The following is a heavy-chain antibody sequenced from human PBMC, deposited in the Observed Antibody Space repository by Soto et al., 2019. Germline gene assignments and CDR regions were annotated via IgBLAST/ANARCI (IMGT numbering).Heavy chain of an antibody. CDR1: GVSVSSGSFY. CDR2: ISYSGTT. D-gene: IGHD4-17*01. Sequence: SETLSLTCTVSGVSVSSGSFYWAWLRQPPGKGLEWIGFISYSGTTNYNPSLKSRVTISVDTSRSQISLKVSSLTAADSAVYYCARGATVTQYDYWGQGTLVTVSS. J-gene: IGHJ4*02. CDR3: ARGATVTQYDY. V-gene: IGHV4-61*01.